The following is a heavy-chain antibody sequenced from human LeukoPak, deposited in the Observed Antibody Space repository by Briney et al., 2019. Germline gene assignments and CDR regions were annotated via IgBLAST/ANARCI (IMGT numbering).Heavy chain of an antibody. CDR1: GFTFDDYA. CDR3: AKDIAAAGTSLDAYDAFDI. CDR2: ISWNSGSI. V-gene: IGHV3-9*01. D-gene: IGHD6-13*01. J-gene: IGHJ3*02. Sequence: PGGSLRLPCAASGFTFDDYAMHWVRQAPGKGLEWVSGISWNSGSIGYADSVKGRFTISRDNAKNSLYLQMNSLRAEDTALYYCAKDIAAAGTSLDAYDAFDIWGQGTMVTVSS.